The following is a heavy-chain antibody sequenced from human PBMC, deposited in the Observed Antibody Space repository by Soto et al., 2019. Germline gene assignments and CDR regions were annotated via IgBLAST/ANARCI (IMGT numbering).Heavy chain of an antibody. CDR2: IYYSGST. J-gene: IGHJ6*02. V-gene: IGHV4-30-4*01. D-gene: IGHD4-4*01. CDR3: ARALYSSFPRYYYYGMDV. CDR1: GGSISSGDYY. Sequence: SETLSLTCTVSGGSISSGDYYWSWIRQPPGKGLEWIGYIYYSGSTYYNPSLKSRVTISVDTSKNQFSLKLSSVTAADTAVCYCARALYSSFPRYYYYGMDVWGQGTTVTVSS.